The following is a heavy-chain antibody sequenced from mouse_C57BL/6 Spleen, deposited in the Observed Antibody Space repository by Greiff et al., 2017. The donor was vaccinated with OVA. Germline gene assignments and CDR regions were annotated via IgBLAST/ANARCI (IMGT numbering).Heavy chain of an antibody. D-gene: IGHD2-4*01. J-gene: IGHJ2*01. CDR1: GYTFTDYY. CDR3: ARLGIYYDDDNGY. V-gene: IGHV1-26*01. CDR2: INPNNGGT. Sequence: VQLQQSGPELVKPGASVKISCKASGYTFTDYYMNWVKQSHGKSLEWIGDINPNNGGTSYNQKFKGKATLTVDKSSSTAYMELRSLTSEDSAVYYCARLGIYYDDDNGYWGQGTTLTVSS.